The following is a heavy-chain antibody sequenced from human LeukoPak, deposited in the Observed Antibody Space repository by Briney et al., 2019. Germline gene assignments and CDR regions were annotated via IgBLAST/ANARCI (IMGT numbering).Heavy chain of an antibody. J-gene: IGHJ2*01. V-gene: IGHV4-38-2*02. D-gene: IGHD3-10*01. CDR1: GYSISSGYY. Sequence: SETLSLTCTVSGYSISSGYYWGWIRPPPGKGLEWIGSIYYSGSTYYNPSLKSRVTISVDTSKNQFSLKLSSVTAADTAVYYCAGLLWFGELLYGDWYFDLWGRGTLVTVSS. CDR3: AGLLWFGELLYGDWYFDL. CDR2: IYYSGST.